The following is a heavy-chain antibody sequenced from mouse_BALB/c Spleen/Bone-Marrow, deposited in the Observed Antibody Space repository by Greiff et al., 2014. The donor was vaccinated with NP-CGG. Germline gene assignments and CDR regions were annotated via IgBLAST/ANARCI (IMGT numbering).Heavy chain of an antibody. Sequence: QVQLKESAAELARPGASVKMSCKTSGYTFTYYTMHWVKQRPGQGLEWIGYINPSSGYTDYNQKFKDKTTLTTDKSSSTAYLQLSSLTSEDSAAYYCVRENYDYDGDAMDYWGQGTSVTVSS. J-gene: IGHJ4*01. CDR1: GYTFTYYT. CDR2: INPSSGYT. CDR3: VRENYDYDGDAMDY. V-gene: IGHV1-4*02. D-gene: IGHD2-4*01.